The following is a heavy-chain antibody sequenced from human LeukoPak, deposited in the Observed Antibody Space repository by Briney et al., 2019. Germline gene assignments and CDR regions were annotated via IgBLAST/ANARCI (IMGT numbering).Heavy chain of an antibody. CDR1: GFTFSNYW. Sequence: GGSLRLSCAASGFTFSNYWMHWVRQAPGKGLVWVSRINSDGINTSYADSVKGRFTISRDNDKNTLNLQMNSLRPEDTALYYCAKDIARGDYSNFGEYYYYYYMDVWGKGTTVTISS. CDR2: INSDGINT. V-gene: IGHV3-74*01. CDR3: AKDIARGDYSNFGEYYYYYYMDV. J-gene: IGHJ6*03. D-gene: IGHD4-11*01.